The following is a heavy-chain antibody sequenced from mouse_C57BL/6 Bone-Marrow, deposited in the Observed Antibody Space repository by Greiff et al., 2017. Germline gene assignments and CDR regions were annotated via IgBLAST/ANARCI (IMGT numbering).Heavy chain of an antibody. Sequence: VQLQQPGAELVMPGASVKLSCKASGYTFTSYWMHWVKQRPGQGLEWIGEIDPSDSYTNYNQKLKGKSTLTVDKSSSTAYMQLSSLTSEDSAVYYCARDYGYEGGYAMDYWGQGTSVTVSS. V-gene: IGHV1-69*01. CDR1: GYTFTSYW. J-gene: IGHJ4*01. D-gene: IGHD2-2*01. CDR3: ARDYGYEGGYAMDY. CDR2: IDPSDSYT.